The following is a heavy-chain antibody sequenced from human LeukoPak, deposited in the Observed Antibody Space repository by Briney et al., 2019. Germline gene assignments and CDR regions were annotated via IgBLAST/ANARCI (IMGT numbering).Heavy chain of an antibody. CDR1: GGTFSSYA. D-gene: IGHD2-2*01. CDR3: ASGMICPSCHLFDY. J-gene: IGHJ4*02. CDR2: INPSGDST. Sequence: GASVKVSCKASGGTFSSYAISWVRQAPGQGLEWMGIINPSGDSTSYAQKFQGRVTMTRDMSTSTFYMELSSLRSEDTAVYYCASGMICPSCHLFDYWGQGTLVTVSS. V-gene: IGHV1-46*01.